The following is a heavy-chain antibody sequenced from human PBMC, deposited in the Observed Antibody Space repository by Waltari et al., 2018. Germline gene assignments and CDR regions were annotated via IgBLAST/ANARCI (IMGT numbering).Heavy chain of an antibody. Sequence: QAQLVQSGAEVRKPGASVKVSCKTSGYSFTRYYMYWVRKAPGQGLEWMGQINPSGEGASYAQKFQGRFSMTKDTSTSTLYIELTSLRSEDTAVYYCARDSGTYGPDYWGQGSLVTVSS. CDR1: GYSFTRYY. J-gene: IGHJ4*02. CDR3: ARDSGTYGPDY. CDR2: INPSGEGA. V-gene: IGHV1-46*01. D-gene: IGHD1-26*01.